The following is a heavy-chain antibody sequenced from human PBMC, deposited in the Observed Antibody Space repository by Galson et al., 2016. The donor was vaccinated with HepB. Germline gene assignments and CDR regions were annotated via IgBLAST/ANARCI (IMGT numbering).Heavy chain of an antibody. V-gene: IGHV1-8*01. CDR1: GYTFTDYD. Sequence: SVKVSCKASGYTFTDYDINWVRQATGQGPEWMGRMNPDRGDTASAQKFQGRLTMTSNTSTRTAYMELSSLRSEDTAVYYCAREDCSTISCHGWYYYFGMDVWGQGTTVTVSS. CDR2: MNPDRGDT. D-gene: IGHD2-2*01. CDR3: AREDCSTISCHGWYYYFGMDV. J-gene: IGHJ6*02.